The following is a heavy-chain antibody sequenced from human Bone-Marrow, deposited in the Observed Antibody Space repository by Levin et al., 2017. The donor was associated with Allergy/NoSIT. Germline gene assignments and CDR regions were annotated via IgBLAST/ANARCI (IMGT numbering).Heavy chain of an antibody. D-gene: IGHD1-26*01. Sequence: NPSETLSLTCGVYGVPLSGHYWSWIRQSPGKRLEWIGEIGPSGTTKYAASLTSRVTISVDTSRNQLSLKLRSISAADTAVYYCARDTVEWGTWFDYWGQGALITVSS. CDR1: GVPLSGHY. CDR2: IGPSGTT. CDR3: ARDTVEWGTWFDY. J-gene: IGHJ4*02. V-gene: IGHV4-34*01.